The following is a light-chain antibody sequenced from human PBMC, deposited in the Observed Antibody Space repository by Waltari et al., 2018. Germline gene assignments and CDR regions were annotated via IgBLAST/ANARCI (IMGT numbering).Light chain of an antibody. J-gene: IGLJ2*01. CDR2: DNN. CDR3: QSYDRSLSGSV. V-gene: IGLV1-40*01. Sequence: VRTQPPSVSGAPGQRVALACTGSSSNIGAGYDVHWYQQLPGTAPKLLIYDNNNRPSGVPDRFSGSKSGTSASLAITGLQAEDEADYYCQSYDRSLSGSVFGGGTKLTVL. CDR1: SSNIGAGYD.